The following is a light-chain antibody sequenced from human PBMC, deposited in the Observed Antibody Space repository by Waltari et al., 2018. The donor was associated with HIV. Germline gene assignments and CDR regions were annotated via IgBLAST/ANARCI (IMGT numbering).Light chain of an antibody. Sequence: SSELAQDPAVSVALGQTVRNTCQGASVRSHNASWYQQKPGQAPVLVVYGENNRPSGIPDRFSGSRSGNTASLTIAGAQTEDEADYYCNSRDSSGHWFFGGGTKVTVL. CDR2: GEN. V-gene: IGLV3-19*01. CDR1: SVRSHN. J-gene: IGLJ3*02. CDR3: NSRDSSGHWF.